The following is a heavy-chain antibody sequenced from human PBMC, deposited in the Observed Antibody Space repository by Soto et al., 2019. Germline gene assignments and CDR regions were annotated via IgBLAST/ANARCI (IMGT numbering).Heavy chain of an antibody. J-gene: IGHJ6*02. CDR1: GYTFTSYG. CDR2: ISAYNGNT. Sequence: ASVKVSFQASGYTFTSYGIRWVRPAPGQGLEWMGWISAYNGNTNYAQEFQGRVTITRDTSASTVYMELSSLSSEDTAVYYCARVGHYYYGMDVWGQGTTVTVSS. D-gene: IGHD3-3*01. V-gene: IGHV1-18*01. CDR3: ARVGHYYYGMDV.